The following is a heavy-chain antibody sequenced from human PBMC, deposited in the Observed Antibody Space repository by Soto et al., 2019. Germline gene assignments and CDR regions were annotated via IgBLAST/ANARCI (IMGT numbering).Heavy chain of an antibody. CDR2: INHSDGTT. CDR3: ARDREDELRFLERTHNAGSKTKWVDP. D-gene: IGHD3-3*01. CDR1: GYTFSSSS. J-gene: IGHJ5*02. V-gene: IGHV1-46*01. Sequence: ASVKVSCKASGYTFSSSSMHWVRQAPGQGLEWMGIINHSDGTTTYAQKFQGRVTMTRDTSTSTVYLELSSLRSEDTAVYFCARDREDELRFLERTHNAGSKTKWVDPWGQGTLVTVSS.